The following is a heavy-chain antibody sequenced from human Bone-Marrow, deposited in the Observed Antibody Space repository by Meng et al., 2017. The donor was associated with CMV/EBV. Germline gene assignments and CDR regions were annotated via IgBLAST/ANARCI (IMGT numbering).Heavy chain of an antibody. CDR1: GGSFSGYY. CDR3: ARDTLGSSGYFDY. Sequence: VQLLQWGAGLLNPSETLSLPRAVYGGSFSGYYWSWIRQPPGKGLEWIGRIYTSGSTNYNPSLKSRVTMSVDTSKNQFSLKLSSVTAADTAVYYCARDTLGSSGYFDYWGQGTLVTVSS. V-gene: IGHV4-59*10. J-gene: IGHJ4*02. D-gene: IGHD3-22*01. CDR2: IYTSGST.